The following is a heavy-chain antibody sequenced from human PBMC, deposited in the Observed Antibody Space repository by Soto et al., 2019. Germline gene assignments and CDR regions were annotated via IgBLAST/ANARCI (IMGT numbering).Heavy chain of an antibody. Sequence: PGESLKISCKGSGYSFTSYWIGWVRQMPGKGLDWMGIIYPGDSDTRYSPSFQGQVTISADKSISTAYLQWSSLKASDTAMYYCARHLAGYCSGGSCYSNGAFDIWGQGTMVTVSS. J-gene: IGHJ3*02. CDR2: IYPGDSDT. D-gene: IGHD2-15*01. CDR1: GYSFTSYW. V-gene: IGHV5-51*01. CDR3: ARHLAGYCSGGSCYSNGAFDI.